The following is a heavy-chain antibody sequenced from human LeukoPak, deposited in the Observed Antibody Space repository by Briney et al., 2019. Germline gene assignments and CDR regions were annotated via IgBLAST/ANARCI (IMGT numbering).Heavy chain of an antibody. J-gene: IGHJ4*02. Sequence: GGSLKLSCAASGFTFGASAVHWVRRASGKGLEWVGRIRSIADTYTTSYAASVKGRFTISRDDSKNTAFLQLNSLKTEDTAVYYCTREYSSGWPFDFWGQGTLVTVSS. D-gene: IGHD6-19*01. CDR3: TREYSSGWPFDF. CDR2: IRSIADTYTT. V-gene: IGHV3-73*01. CDR1: GFTFGASA.